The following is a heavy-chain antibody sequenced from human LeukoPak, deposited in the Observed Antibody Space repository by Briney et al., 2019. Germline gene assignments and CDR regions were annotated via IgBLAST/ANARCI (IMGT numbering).Heavy chain of an antibody. CDR3: ARGVYYYYYMDV. Sequence: ASVKVSCKASGYTFTGYYMHWVRQAPRQGLEWMGRINPNSGGTNYAQKFQGRVTMTRDTSISTAYMELSRLRSDDTAVYYCARGVYYYYYMDVWGKGTTVTVSS. CDR2: INPNSGGT. J-gene: IGHJ6*03. V-gene: IGHV1-2*06. CDR1: GYTFTGYY.